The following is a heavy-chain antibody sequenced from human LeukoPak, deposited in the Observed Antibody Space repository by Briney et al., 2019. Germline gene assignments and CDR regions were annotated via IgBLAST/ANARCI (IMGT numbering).Heavy chain of an antibody. Sequence: GASVKVSCKASGGTFSSYAISWVRQAPGQGLEWMGWINPNCGGTKHAQKFQGRVTMTRDTSISTAYMELSRLRSDDTAVYYCARVPYVLRFLEFDYWGQGTLVTVSS. CDR3: ARVPYVLRFLEFDY. J-gene: IGHJ4*02. V-gene: IGHV1-2*02. CDR1: GGTFSSYA. CDR2: INPNCGGT. D-gene: IGHD3-3*01.